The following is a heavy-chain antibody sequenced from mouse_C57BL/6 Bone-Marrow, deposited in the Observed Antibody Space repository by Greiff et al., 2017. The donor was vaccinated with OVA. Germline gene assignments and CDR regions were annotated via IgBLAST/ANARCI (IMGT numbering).Heavy chain of an antibody. V-gene: IGHV1-19*01. CDR1: GYTFTDYY. Sequence: EVQLQQSGPVLVKPGASVKMSCKASGYTFTDYYMNWVKQSHGKSLEWIGVINPYNGGTSYNQKFKGKATLTVDKSSSTAYMELNSLTSEDSAVYYCARLSGTTTVAPFDYWGQGTTLTVSS. CDR2: INPYNGGT. J-gene: IGHJ2*01. D-gene: IGHD1-1*01. CDR3: ARLSGTTTVAPFDY.